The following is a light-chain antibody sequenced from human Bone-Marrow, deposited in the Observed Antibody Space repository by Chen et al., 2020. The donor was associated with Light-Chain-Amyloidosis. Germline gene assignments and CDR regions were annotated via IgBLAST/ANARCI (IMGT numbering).Light chain of an antibody. Sequence: EIVLTQSPATLSVSPGEGATLTCRASQNVNRHVAWYQQKPGQAPRLLMSATSTRATGIPGRFSGSGSGTEFTLTISSLQSEDSAVYYCQQYNNWRSWTFGQGTKVEIK. J-gene: IGKJ1*01. CDR2: ATS. CDR1: QNVNRH. V-gene: IGKV3-15*01. CDR3: QQYNNWRSWT.